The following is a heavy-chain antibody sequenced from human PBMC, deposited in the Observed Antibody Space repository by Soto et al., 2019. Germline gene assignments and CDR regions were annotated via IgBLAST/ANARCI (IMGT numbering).Heavy chain of an antibody. V-gene: IGHV4-4*02. D-gene: IGHD5-12*01. Sequence: QVLLQESGPGLVKPSGTLSLTCTVSHFSVTNNKYWCWVRQSPGEPLEWIGEIYYSRTTYYNPSLSTRVIMSMDKSKSQISRILCSVAAAEPAVYYCARDSRYCAASGCSIMRDALDVWGQGTLVTVSS. J-gene: IGHJ3*01. CDR1: HFSVTNNKY. CDR3: ARDSRYCAASGCSIMRDALDV. CDR2: IYYSRTT.